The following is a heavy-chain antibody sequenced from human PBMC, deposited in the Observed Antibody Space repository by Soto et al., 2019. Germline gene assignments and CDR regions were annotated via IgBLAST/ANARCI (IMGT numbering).Heavy chain of an antibody. D-gene: IGHD4-17*01. V-gene: IGHV1-69*14. CDR1: GGTFSTSS. Sequence: QVLLVQSGAEMKKPGSSVKVSCKASGGTFSTSSINWVRQAPGQRPEWMGNILPIFGTADYAQKFQGRVTIRAHKSTNTAYMELRSLLCADTAVYYCARGHEYGGNSEAFDIWGQGTGVTVPS. J-gene: IGHJ3*02. CDR2: ILPIFGTA. CDR3: ARGHEYGGNSEAFDI.